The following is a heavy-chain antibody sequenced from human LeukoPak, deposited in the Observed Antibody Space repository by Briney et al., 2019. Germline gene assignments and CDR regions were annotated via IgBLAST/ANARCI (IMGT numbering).Heavy chain of an antibody. J-gene: IGHJ4*02. CDR1: GYSISSGYY. CDR3: ARASITMVRGVINPMMTFCGAIDY. D-gene: IGHD3-10*01. Sequence: SETLSLTCAVSGYSISSGYYWGRIRQPPGKGLEWIGNIYHSGSTYYNPSLKSRVTISVDTSKNPFSLKLSSVTAADTAVYYCARASITMVRGVINPMMTFCGAIDYWGQGTLVTVSS. CDR2: IYHSGST. V-gene: IGHV4-38-2*01.